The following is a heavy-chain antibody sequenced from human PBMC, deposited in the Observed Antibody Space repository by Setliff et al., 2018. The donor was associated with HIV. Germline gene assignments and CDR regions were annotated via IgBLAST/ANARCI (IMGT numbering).Heavy chain of an antibody. CDR2: ISVSGTDI. CDR1: GFTFTNYY. V-gene: IGHV3-11*01. Sequence: PGGSLRLSCAASGFTFTNYYMSWIRQAPGKGLELLSYISVSGTDIKYADSVKGRFTISRDNAKNSLYLQMNSLRPEDTATYYCVRDPIEGYPDYFDYWGQGTLVTVSS. D-gene: IGHD1-26*01. J-gene: IGHJ4*02. CDR3: VRDPIEGYPDYFDY.